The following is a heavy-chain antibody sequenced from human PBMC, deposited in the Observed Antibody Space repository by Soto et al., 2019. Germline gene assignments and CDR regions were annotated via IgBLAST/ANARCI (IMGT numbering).Heavy chain of an antibody. CDR2: ISSSERA. V-gene: IGHV4-30-4*01. J-gene: IGHJ4*02. D-gene: IGHD3-16*01. CDR3: ASANPSTYVRSFFDF. Sequence: QVQLQESGPGLVKPSQTLSLICTVSGGPFSDDAHLWSWLRQSPGMGLEWMGHISSSERASYNPSLQSRLSISRVTSKTHVSLSLTSLTAADTAVYFCASANPSTYVRSFFDFWGQGALVTVSS. CDR1: GGPFSDDAHL.